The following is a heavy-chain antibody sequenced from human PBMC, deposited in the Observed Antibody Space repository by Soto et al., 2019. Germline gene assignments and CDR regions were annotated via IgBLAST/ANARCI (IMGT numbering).Heavy chain of an antibody. CDR2: VSAYNGNT. V-gene: IGHV1-18*01. D-gene: IGHD2-15*01. Sequence: ASVKVSCKACGVTLTSYGISWVRQAPGQRLEWVGWVSAYNGNTNYAQKLQGRVTMTTDTSTSTAYMELRSLRSDDTAVYYCARDVVGYLGYCSGGSCYGPPIPYDAFDIWGQGTMVTVSS. J-gene: IGHJ3*02. CDR3: ARDVVGYLGYCSGGSCYGPPIPYDAFDI. CDR1: GVTLTSYG.